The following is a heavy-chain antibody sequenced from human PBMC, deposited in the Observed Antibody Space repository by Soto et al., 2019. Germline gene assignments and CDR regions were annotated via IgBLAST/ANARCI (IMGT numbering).Heavy chain of an antibody. CDR3: EREDSSGGHFDY. D-gene: IGHD3-22*01. CDR1: GGSISSYY. CDR2: IYYSGST. Sequence: PSETLSLTCTVSGGSISSYYWSWIRQPPGKGLEWIGYIYYSGSTNYNPSLKSRVTISVDTSKNQFSLKLSSVTAADTAVYYCEREDSSGGHFDYWGQGTLVTVSS. V-gene: IGHV4-59*01. J-gene: IGHJ4*02.